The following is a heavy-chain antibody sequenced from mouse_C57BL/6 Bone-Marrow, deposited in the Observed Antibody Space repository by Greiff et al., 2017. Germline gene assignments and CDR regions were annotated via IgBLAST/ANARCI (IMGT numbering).Heavy chain of an antibody. D-gene: IGHD1-1*01. CDR2: ISNGGGST. J-gene: IGHJ1*03. Sequence: DVHLVESGGGLVQPGGSLKLSCAASGFTFSDYYMYWVRQTPEKRLEWVAYISNGGGSTYYPDTVKGRFTISRDNAKNTLYLQMSRLKAEDTAMYYCASGSTWYFDVWGTGTTVTVSS. V-gene: IGHV5-12*01. CDR1: GFTFSDYY. CDR3: ASGSTWYFDV.